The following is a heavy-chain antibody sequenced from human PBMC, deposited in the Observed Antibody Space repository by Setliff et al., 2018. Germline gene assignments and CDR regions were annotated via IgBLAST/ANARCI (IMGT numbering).Heavy chain of an antibody. Sequence: ASVQVSCKTSGSTFINYGLSWMRQAPGQGLEWMGWISGYNGNTDYAQNLQGRVTMTIDTSTSTAYMELRSLRSDDTAVYYCARVPRLEWLLPTFDSWGQGTLVTVSS. CDR3: ARVPRLEWLLPTFDS. CDR2: ISGYNGNT. V-gene: IGHV1-18*01. J-gene: IGHJ4*02. D-gene: IGHD3-3*01. CDR1: GSTFINYG.